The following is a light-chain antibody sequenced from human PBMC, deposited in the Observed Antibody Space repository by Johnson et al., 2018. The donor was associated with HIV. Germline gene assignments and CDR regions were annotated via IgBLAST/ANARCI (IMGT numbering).Light chain of an antibody. CDR3: GTWDSSLRAGV. V-gene: IGLV1-51*01. CDR2: VNN. J-gene: IGLJ1*01. Sequence: QSVLTQPPSVSAAPGQKVTFSCSGSSSNIGNNYVSWYQQLPGTAPKLLSYVNNKRPSGIPDRFSGCKSGTSATLGISGLQPGDEAYYYCGTWDSSLRAGVFGTGTKVTVL. CDR1: SSNIGNNY.